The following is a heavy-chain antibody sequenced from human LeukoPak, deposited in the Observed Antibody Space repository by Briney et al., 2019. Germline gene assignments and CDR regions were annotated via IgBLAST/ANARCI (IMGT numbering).Heavy chain of an antibody. D-gene: IGHD2-15*01. CDR3: ARAVGVADHFDY. CDR2: IDPSDSYT. V-gene: IGHV5-10-1*01. Sequence: GESLRISCKGSGYSFTSYWISWVRQMPGKGLEWMGRIDPSDSYTNYSPSFQGHVTISADKSTSTAYLQWSSLKASDTAMYYCARAVGVADHFDYWGQGTLVTVSS. CDR1: GYSFTSYW. J-gene: IGHJ4*02.